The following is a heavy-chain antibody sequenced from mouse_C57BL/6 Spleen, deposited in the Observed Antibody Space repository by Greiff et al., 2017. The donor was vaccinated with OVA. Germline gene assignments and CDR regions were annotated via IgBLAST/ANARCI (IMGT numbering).Heavy chain of an antibody. V-gene: IGHV1-53*01. J-gene: IGHJ4*01. CDR2: INPSNGGT. D-gene: IGHD2-4*01. Sequence: QVQLQQPGTELVKPGASVKLSCKASGYTFTSYWMHWVKQRPGQGLEWIGNINPSNGGTNYNEQFKSKATLTVDKSSSTAYMQLSSLTSEDSAVYYCARAESLYYDYDENAMDYWGQGTSVTVSS. CDR1: GYTFTSYW. CDR3: ARAESLYYDYDENAMDY.